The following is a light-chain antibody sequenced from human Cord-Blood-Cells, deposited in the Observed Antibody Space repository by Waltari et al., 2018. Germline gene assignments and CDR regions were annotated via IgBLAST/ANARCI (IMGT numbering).Light chain of an antibody. CDR3: CSYAGSSTWV. J-gene: IGLJ3*02. Sequence: QSALTQPASVSGSPGPSITISCTGTRSDVGSYNLVSWYPQHPGKAPKLMIYEGSKRPSGVSNRFSGSKSGNTASLTISGLQAEDEADYYCCSYAGSSTWVFGGGTKLTVL. V-gene: IGLV2-23*01. CDR2: EGS. CDR1: RSDVGSYNL.